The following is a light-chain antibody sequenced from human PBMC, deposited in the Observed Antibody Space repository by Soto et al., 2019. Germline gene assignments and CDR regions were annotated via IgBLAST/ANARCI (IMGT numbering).Light chain of an antibody. CDR3: MQSIQLPLT. Sequence: DVVMTQSPLSLPFPLGQPASISCRSSQSLVHSSGNTYLNWFLQRPGHSPRRLIYQVSNRFSGVPDRFSGSGSGTDFTLKISRVEAEDVGVYYCMQSIQLPLTFGGGTKVDIK. CDR1: QSLVHSSGNTY. J-gene: IGKJ4*01. V-gene: IGKV2-30*02. CDR2: QVS.